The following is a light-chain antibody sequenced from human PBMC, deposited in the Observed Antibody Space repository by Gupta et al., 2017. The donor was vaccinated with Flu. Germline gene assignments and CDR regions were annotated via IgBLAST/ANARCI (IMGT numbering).Light chain of an antibody. CDR1: QDIMTY. J-gene: IGKJ2*01. CDR2: AAS. CDR3: QQSDTTPHS. Sequence: DIQMRQSPSSLSASVGDRVTITCRPSQDIMTYVNWYQQKPGKAPKLLIHAASILQNGVPARFIGSGSETTFTLTITGLQSEDFGVFYCQQSDTTPHSFGQGTKIDIK. V-gene: IGKV1-39*01.